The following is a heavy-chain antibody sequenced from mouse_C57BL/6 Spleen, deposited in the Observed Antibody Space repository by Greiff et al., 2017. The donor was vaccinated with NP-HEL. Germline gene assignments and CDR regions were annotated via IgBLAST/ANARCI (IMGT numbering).Heavy chain of an antibody. D-gene: IGHD1-1*01. CDR3: ARGVYYYGSSYGFAY. CDR2: INPNNGGN. J-gene: IGHJ3*01. V-gene: IGHV1-18*01. CDR1: GYTFTDYN. Sequence: EVQLQQSGPELVKPGASVKIPCKASGYTFTDYNMDWVKQSHGKSLEWIGDINPNNGGNIYNQKFKGKATLTVDKSSSTAYMELRSLTSEDTAVYYCARGVYYYGSSYGFAYWGQGTLVTVSA.